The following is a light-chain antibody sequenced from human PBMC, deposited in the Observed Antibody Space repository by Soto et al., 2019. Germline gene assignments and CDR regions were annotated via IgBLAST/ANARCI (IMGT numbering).Light chain of an antibody. Sequence: EIVMTQSPATLSVSPGERATLSCRASQRVSSNLAWYQQKPGQAPRFLIYGASTRATGIPARFSGSGSGTEFTLTISGLQFEDSAVYSGNQKRSGPRTSGQGTK. J-gene: IGKJ1*01. V-gene: IGKV3-15*01. CDR1: QRVSSN. CDR2: GAS. CDR3: NQKRSGPRT.